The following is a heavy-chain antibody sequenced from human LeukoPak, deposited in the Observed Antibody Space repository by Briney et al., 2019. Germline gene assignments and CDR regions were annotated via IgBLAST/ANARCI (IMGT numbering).Heavy chain of an antibody. V-gene: IGHV3-23*01. J-gene: IGHJ6*03. D-gene: IGHD6-19*01. CDR1: GFTFSAYW. Sequence: GGSLRLSCAASGFTFSAYWMHWVRQAPGKGLEWVSAISGSGGSTYYADSVKGRFTISRDNSKNTLYLQMNSLRAEDTAVYYCAKDSGSGWNEPYYYYYMDVWGKGTTVTVSS. CDR3: AKDSGSGWNEPYYYYYMDV. CDR2: ISGSGGST.